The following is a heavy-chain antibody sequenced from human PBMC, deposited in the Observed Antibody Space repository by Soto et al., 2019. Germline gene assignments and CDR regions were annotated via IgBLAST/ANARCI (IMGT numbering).Heavy chain of an antibody. CDR2: ISSSSSVI. CDR1: GFILSDCA. Sequence: EVQLVESGGGLVQPGGSLRLSCATSGFILSDCAMNWVRQAPGKGLEWVSYISSSSSVIDYADSVKGRFTVSRDNARNSLYLQMNSLRAEDTAVYYCVRDLRWGSNWYYYMDVWGKGTTVTVSS. V-gene: IGHV3-48*01. D-gene: IGHD7-27*01. CDR3: VRDLRWGSNWYYYMDV. J-gene: IGHJ6*03.